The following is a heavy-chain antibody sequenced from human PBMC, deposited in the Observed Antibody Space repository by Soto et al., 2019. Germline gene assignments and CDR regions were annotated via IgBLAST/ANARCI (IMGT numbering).Heavy chain of an antibody. D-gene: IGHD3-10*01. V-gene: IGHV2-5*02. CDR1: GFSLSTSGVG. J-gene: IGHJ5*02. Sequence: QITLKESGPTLVKPTQTLTLTCTFSGFSLSTSGVGVGWIRQPPGKALEWLALIYWDDDKRYSPSLKSRLTITKDTSTNQVVLTMTNMDPVDTATYYCAHISYYGSESFPFDPWGQGTLVTVSS. CDR3: AHISYYGSESFPFDP. CDR2: IYWDDDK.